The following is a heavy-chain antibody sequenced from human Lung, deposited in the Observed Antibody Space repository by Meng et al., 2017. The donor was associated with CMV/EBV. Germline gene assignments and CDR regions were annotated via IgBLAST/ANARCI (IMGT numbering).Heavy chain of an antibody. V-gene: IGHV4-31*03. J-gene: IGHJ6*01. CDR2: IYYSGST. CDR3: ARDRCSSTSCYFGSYYYGMDV. CDR1: GGSISSGGYY. D-gene: IGHD2-2*01. Sequence: SETLSLXCTVSGGSISSGGYYWSWIRQHPGKGLEWIGYIYYSGSTYYNPSLKSRVTISVDTSKNQFSLKLSSVTAADTAVYYCARDRCSSTSCYFGSYYYGMDVWGQGNXV.